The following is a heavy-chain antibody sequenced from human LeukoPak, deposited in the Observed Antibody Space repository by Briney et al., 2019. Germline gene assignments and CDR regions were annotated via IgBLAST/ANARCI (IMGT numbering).Heavy chain of an antibody. V-gene: IGHV3-48*01. D-gene: IGHD3-22*01. CDR1: GFTFDTYS. CDR3: VRHDYYDSSGFPDC. Sequence: GGSLRLSCVASGFTFDTYSMNWVRQAPGKGLEWVSYISTSSSTIYYADSVKGRFTISRDNAKNSLYLQMNSLRAEDTAVYYCVRHDYYDSSGFPDCWGQGTLVTVSS. CDR2: ISTSSSTI. J-gene: IGHJ4*02.